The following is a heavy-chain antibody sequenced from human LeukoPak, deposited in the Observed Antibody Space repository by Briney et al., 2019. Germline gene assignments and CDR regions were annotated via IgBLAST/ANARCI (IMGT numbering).Heavy chain of an antibody. CDR1: GFTVSTNY. CDR3: ARDSLVGAGLGRYFDY. V-gene: IGHV3-66*02. Sequence: GGSLRLSCAASGFTVSTNYMSWVRQAPGKGLEWVSVVYADGSTYYADSVKGRFSISRDNSKNTLFLQMCSLRAEDTAVYYCARDSLVGAGLGRYFDYWGQGTLVTVSS. D-gene: IGHD2-15*01. J-gene: IGHJ4*02. CDR2: VYADGST.